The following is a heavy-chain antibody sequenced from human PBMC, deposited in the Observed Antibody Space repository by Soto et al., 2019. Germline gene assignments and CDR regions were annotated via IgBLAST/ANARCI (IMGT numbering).Heavy chain of an antibody. D-gene: IGHD6-19*01. CDR1: GGSICSGGYS. V-gene: IGHV4-30-2*01. J-gene: IGHJ4*02. CDR3: ASLRSGWGIEY. Sequence: SETLSLTCAVSGGSICSGGYSWSWIRQPPGKGLEWIGYIYHSGSTYYNPSLKSRVTISVDRSKNQFSLKLSSVTAADTAVYYCASLRSGWGIEYWGKGTLVTVAS. CDR2: IYHSGST.